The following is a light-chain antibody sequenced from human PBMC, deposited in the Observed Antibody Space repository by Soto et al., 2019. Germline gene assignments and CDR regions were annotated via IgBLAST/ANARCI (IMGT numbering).Light chain of an antibody. J-gene: IGKJ1*01. CDR3: RKYNSAPQT. CDR2: AAS. Sequence: DIQMTQSPSSLSASVGDRVTITCRASQGISNYLAWYQQKPGKVPKLLIYAASTLQSGVPSRFSGSGSGRDFTLPISSLQPEDVATYYCRKYNSAPQTFGQGTKVEIK. V-gene: IGKV1-27*01. CDR1: QGISNY.